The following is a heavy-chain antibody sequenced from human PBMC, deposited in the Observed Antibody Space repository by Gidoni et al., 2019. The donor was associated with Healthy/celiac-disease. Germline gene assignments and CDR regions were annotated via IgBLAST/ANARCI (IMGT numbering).Heavy chain of an antibody. J-gene: IGHJ2*01. V-gene: IGHV1-2*04. Sequence: QVQLVQSGAEVKKPGASVKVSCKASGYTFTGDYMHWVRRAPGQGLEWLGWINPNSGGTNYAQKFQGWVTMTRDTSISTAYMELSRLRSDDTAVYYCARGGSSPGDSTQSSKSAYWYFDLWGRGTLVTVSS. D-gene: IGHD6-13*01. CDR2: INPNSGGT. CDR1: GYTFTGDY. CDR3: ARGGSSPGDSTQSSKSAYWYFDL.